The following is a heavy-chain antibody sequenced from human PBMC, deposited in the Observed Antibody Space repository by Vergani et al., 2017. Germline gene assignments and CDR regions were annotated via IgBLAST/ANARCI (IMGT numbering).Heavy chain of an antibody. V-gene: IGHV3-15*07. D-gene: IGHD2-21*01. CDR3: TTDPRYCGDGSCYWLRDHHYYGMDV. J-gene: IGHJ6*02. CDR2: IKSTFDRGTT. Sequence: EVQLVESGGGLVKPGGSLRLSCVASGFSFRNAWMNWVRRTPGKGLEWVGRIKSTFDRGTTDYAAAVKGRFTISRDDSKNTLFLQMNGLKTEDIGVYYCTTDPRYCGDGSCYWLRDHHYYGMDVWGQGTTVIVSS. CDR1: GFSFRNAW.